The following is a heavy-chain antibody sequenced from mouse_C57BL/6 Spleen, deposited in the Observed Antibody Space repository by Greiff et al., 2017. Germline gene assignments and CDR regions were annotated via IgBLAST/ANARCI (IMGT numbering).Heavy chain of an antibody. D-gene: IGHD1-1*01. V-gene: IGHV14-4*01. J-gene: IGHJ4*01. CDR1: GFNIKDDY. CDR3: TTLTGVADYYAMDY. CDR2: IDPENGDT. Sequence: VQLQQSGAELVRPGASVKLSCTASGFNIKDDYMHWVKQRPEKGLEWIGWIDPENGDTEYASKFQGKATITADTSSNTAYLQLSSLTSEDTAVYYCTTLTGVADYYAMDYWGQGTSVTVSS.